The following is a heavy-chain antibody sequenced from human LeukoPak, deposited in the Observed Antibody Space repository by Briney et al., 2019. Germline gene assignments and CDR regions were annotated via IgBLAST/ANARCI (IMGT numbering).Heavy chain of an antibody. CDR2: ISGGGGRI. D-gene: IGHD3-3*01. CDR3: ASDGVSINDWQPDY. CDR1: LFTFICYA. Sequence: GGSLRLSCAASLFTFICYAMTWVRPAPGKGREWVSAISGGGGRIYYLGSVTGRFTISRDNYSNTLYLQMNSRRAEDMAVYYCASDGVSINDWQPDYWGQGTLVTVSS. J-gene: IGHJ4*02. V-gene: IGHV3-23*02.